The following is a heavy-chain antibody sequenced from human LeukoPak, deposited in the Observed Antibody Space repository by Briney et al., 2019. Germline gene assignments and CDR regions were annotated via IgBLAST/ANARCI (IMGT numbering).Heavy chain of an antibody. V-gene: IGHV4-38-2*02. D-gene: IGHD2-8*01. CDR1: GYSISSGYY. CDR2: IYHSGRT. Sequence: SGTLSLTCTVSGYSISSGYYWGWIRQPPGKGLEWIGSIYHSGRTYYNPSLNSRVTIPEQKSKNQSFLKLSSVPAADRAVYDCARVMVYARESYFDYWGQGTLVTVSS. CDR3: ARVMVYARESYFDY. J-gene: IGHJ4*02.